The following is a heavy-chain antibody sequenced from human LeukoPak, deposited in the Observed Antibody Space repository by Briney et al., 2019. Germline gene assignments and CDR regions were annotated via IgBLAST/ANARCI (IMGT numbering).Heavy chain of an antibody. D-gene: IGHD3-22*01. CDR2: ISAYNGNT. J-gene: IGHJ3*02. V-gene: IGHV1-18*01. CDR3: ARQSVVTTRSPDDAFDI. CDR1: GYTFSSYG. Sequence: ASVKVSCKASGYTFSSYGISWVRQAPGQGLEWMAWISAYNGNTNYEQNLQGRVTMTTDTSTNTAYMELRSLRSDDTAVYYCARQSVVTTRSPDDAFDIWGQGTMVTVSS.